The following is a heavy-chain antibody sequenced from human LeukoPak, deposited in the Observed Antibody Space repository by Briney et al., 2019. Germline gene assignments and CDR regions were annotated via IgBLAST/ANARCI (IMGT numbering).Heavy chain of an antibody. CDR2: IYYSGST. CDR1: GGSISSYY. CDR3: ARHKWYYDFWSGYYSPFDP. D-gene: IGHD3-3*01. V-gene: IGHV4-59*08. J-gene: IGHJ5*02. Sequence: SETLSLTCTVSGGSISSYYWSWIRQPPGKGLEWIGYIYYSGSTNYNPSLKSRVTISVDTSKNQFFLKLSSVTAADTAVYYCARHKWYYDFWSGYYSPFDPWGQGTLVTVSS.